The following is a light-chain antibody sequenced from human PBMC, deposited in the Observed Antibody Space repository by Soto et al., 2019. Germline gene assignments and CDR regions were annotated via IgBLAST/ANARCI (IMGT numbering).Light chain of an antibody. Sequence: DIQMTQSPSSLSASVGDRVTITCRASESISRHLNWYQQKPGKAPNLLIYAASTLQNGVPSRFSGSGSGTDFTLTISSLQPEDFATYYCQQSYSTLSISLGQGTRMELK. CDR3: QQSYSTLSIS. J-gene: IGKJ5*01. CDR2: AAS. CDR1: ESISRH. V-gene: IGKV1-39*01.